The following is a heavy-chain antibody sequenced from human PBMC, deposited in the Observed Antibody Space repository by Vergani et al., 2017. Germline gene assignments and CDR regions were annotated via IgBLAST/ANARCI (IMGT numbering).Heavy chain of an antibody. D-gene: IGHD2/OR15-2a*01. J-gene: IGHJ4*02. V-gene: IGHV3-23*01. CDR1: EFTSSNYA. CDR2: ISGSGGST. CDR3: AREERSNTSPFVGD. Sequence: EVQLLESGGGLVQPGGSLRLTCAASEFTSSNYAMNWVRQAPGKGLEWVSGISGSGGSTYYADSVKGRFTISRDNSKNTVYLQMNSLKAEDRATYYCAREERSNTSPFVGDWGQGTLVTV.